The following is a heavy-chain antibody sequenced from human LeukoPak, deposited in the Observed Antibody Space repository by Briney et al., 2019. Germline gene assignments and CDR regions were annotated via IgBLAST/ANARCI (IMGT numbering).Heavy chain of an antibody. CDR1: GYTFTSYG. D-gene: IGHD3-16*01. CDR3: ASSYDYVWGSYVSYGVDV. CDR2: ISAYNGNT. J-gene: IGHJ6*02. V-gene: IGHV1-18*01. Sequence: VASVKVSCKASGYTFTSYGISWVRQAPGQGLEWMGWISAYNGNTNYAQKLQGRVTITADESTSTAYMELSSLRSEDTAVYYCASSYDYVWGSYVSYGVDVWGQGTTVTVSS.